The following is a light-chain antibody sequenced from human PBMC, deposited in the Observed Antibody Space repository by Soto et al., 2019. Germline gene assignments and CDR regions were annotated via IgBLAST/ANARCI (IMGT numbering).Light chain of an antibody. CDR3: QHYNNWPLT. CDR2: GAS. CDR1: QSVSSN. J-gene: IGKJ4*01. Sequence: EIVMTQSRASLSVSPGERATLSCRASQSVSSNLAWYQQKPGQAPRLLIYGASTRATGIPARFSGSGSGTEFTLTISSLQSEDFAVYYCQHYNNWPLTFGGGTKAEIK. V-gene: IGKV3-15*01.